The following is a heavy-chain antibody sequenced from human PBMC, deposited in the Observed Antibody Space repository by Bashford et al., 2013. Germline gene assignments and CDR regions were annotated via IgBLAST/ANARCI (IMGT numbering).Heavy chain of an antibody. V-gene: IGHV2-5*08. D-gene: IGHD3-16*01. CDR3: AHTVLRRGHVWGFDY. CDR2: IYWDDDD. Sequence: SGPTLVKPTQTLTLTCALSGFSLTTSGMRVNWIRQSPGKALEWLALIYWDDDDRYTPSLKTRLTITKDTSTSEVVLTMTNMDPVDTATYYCAHTVLRRGHVWGFDYWGQGILVTVSS. CDR1: GFSLTTSGMR. J-gene: IGHJ4*02.